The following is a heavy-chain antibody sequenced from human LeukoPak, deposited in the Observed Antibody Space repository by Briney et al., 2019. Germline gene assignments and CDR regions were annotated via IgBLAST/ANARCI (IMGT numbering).Heavy chain of an antibody. CDR1: GYTFTGYY. V-gene: IGHV1-2*06. CDR2: INPNSGGT. CDR3: ARSKAWELPNAFDI. Sequence: GASVKVSCKASGYTFTGYYMHRVRQAPGQGLEWMGRINPNSGGTNYAQKFQGRVTMTRDTSISTAYMELSRLRSDDTAVYYCARSKAWELPNAFDIWGQGTMVTVSS. J-gene: IGHJ3*02. D-gene: IGHD1-26*01.